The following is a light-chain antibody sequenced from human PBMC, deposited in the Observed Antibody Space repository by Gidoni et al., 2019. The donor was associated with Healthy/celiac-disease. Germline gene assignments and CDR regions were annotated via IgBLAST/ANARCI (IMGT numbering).Light chain of an antibody. J-gene: IGKJ1*01. CDR2: DAS. V-gene: IGKV1-5*01. CDR3: QQYNSYSPWT. Sequence: DIQMTQSPSTLSASVGDRVTITCRASQSISSWLAWYQQKPWKAPKLLIYDASSLESGVPSRFSGSGSGTEFTLTISILQPDDFATYYCQQYNSYSPWTFGQGTKVEI. CDR1: QSISSW.